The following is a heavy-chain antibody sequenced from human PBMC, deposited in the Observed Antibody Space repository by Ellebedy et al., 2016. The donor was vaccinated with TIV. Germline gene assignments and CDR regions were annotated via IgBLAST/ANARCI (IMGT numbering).Heavy chain of an antibody. V-gene: IGHV1-46*01. CDR2: INHSDGDT. Sequence: ASVKVSXXASGYTFTSYYLHWVRQAPGQRPEWMGIINHSDGDTRYAQKFQGRVTMTRDTSTSRVYMELSSLRSDDAAVYYCARTPRIAARYPYEYWGQGTLVTVSS. D-gene: IGHD6-6*01. J-gene: IGHJ4*02. CDR1: GYTFTSYY. CDR3: ARTPRIAARYPYEY.